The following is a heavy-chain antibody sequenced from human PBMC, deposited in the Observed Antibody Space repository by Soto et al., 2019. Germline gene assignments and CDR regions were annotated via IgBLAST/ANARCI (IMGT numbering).Heavy chain of an antibody. V-gene: IGHV1-69*06. Sequence: QVQLVQSGTEVKRPGSSVKVSCKSSGGAFVNYAITWVRQAPGQGLEWMGGGIPFSGAADYAQRFQGRVILTADTSASTAYMEVSSLRSEDTAVYFCARDIGGGLHPWGQGTLVIVSS. D-gene: IGHD3-16*01. J-gene: IGHJ5*02. CDR1: GGAFVNYA. CDR2: GIPFSGAA. CDR3: ARDIGGGLHP.